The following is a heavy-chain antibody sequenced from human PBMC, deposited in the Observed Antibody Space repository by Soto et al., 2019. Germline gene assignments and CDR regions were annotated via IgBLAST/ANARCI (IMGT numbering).Heavy chain of an antibody. V-gene: IGHV6-1*01. D-gene: IGHD5-12*01. CDR1: GYSVSSNSAA. CDR2: TYYRSKWYN. Sequence: SQTLSLTCAISGYSVSSNSAAWNWIRQSPSRGLEWLGRTYYRSKWYNDYAVSVKSRITINPDTSKNQFSLQLNSVTPEDTAVYYCAGQKGSRYDYHWFDPWGQGTLVTVSS. CDR3: AGQKGSRYDYHWFDP. J-gene: IGHJ5*02.